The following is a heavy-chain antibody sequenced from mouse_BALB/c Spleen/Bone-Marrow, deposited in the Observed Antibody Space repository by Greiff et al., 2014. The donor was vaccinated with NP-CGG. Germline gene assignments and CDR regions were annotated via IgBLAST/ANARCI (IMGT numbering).Heavy chain of an antibody. CDR2: IWGDGRT. CDR1: GFSFTGYG. CDR3: ARRGDYGAWFAY. V-gene: IGHV2-6-7*01. Sequence: VQLQQSGPGLVAPSQSLSITCTASGFSFTGYGVNWVRQPPGKGLEWLGMIWGDGRTDYNSALKSRLSISKDNSKSQVFLKMHRLQSDDTARYYCARRGDYGAWFAYWGQGTLVTVSA. D-gene: IGHD1-1*01. J-gene: IGHJ3*01.